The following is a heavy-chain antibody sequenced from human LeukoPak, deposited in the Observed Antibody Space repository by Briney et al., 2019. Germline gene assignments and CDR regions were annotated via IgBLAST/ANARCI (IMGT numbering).Heavy chain of an antibody. J-gene: IGHJ6*02. D-gene: IGHD4-23*01. CDR1: GYTLTELS. Sequence: EASVKVSCKVSGYTLTELSMHWVRQAPGKGLEWMGGFDPEDGETIYAQKFQGRVTMTEDTSTDTAYMELSSLRSEDTAVYYCATDRGTTVVSKYYYYYGMDVWDQGTTVTVSS. V-gene: IGHV1-24*01. CDR3: ATDRGTTVVSKYYYYYGMDV. CDR2: FDPEDGET.